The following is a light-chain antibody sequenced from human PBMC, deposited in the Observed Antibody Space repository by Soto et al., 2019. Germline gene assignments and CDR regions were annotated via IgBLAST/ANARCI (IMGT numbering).Light chain of an antibody. CDR1: PAIASF. V-gene: IGKV1-9*01. CDR3: QQLNGSPWT. J-gene: IGKJ1*01. CDR2: DAA. Sequence: IQLTQSPSSRSASVGDRVTITCRASPAIASFLAWYQQKPGTAPKLLIYDAATLQSGVPSRFSGSRSGTEYTLTIGSLQPEDFATYYCQQLNGSPWTFGQGTKVEI.